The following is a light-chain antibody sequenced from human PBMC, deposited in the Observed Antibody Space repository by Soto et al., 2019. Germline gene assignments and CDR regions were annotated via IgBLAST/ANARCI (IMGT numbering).Light chain of an antibody. V-gene: IGKV1-39*01. Sequence: DIQMTQSPSSLSSSVGDRVTITCPASQSISSYLNWYQQKPGKAPKLLIYAASSLQSGVPSRFSGSGSGTDFTLTISSLQPEDFATYYCQQSYSTPLITFGQGTRLE. CDR3: QQSYSTPLIT. J-gene: IGKJ5*01. CDR2: AAS. CDR1: QSISSY.